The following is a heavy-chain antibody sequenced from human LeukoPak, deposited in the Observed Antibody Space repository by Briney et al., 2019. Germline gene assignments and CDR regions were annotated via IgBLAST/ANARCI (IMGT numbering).Heavy chain of an antibody. D-gene: IGHD3-10*01. Sequence: SVKVSCKASGYTFTSYDISWVRQAPGQGLEWMGRIIPILGIANYAQKFQGRVTITADKSTSTAYMELSSLRSEDTAVYYCARDGYYYGSGPPPLYYGMDVWGQGTTVTVSS. V-gene: IGHV1-69*04. J-gene: IGHJ6*02. CDR2: IIPILGIA. CDR3: ARDGYYYGSGPPPLYYGMDV. CDR1: GYTFTSYD.